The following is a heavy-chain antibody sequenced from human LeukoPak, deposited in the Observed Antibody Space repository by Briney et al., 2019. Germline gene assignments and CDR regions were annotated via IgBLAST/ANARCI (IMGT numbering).Heavy chain of an antibody. CDR1: GYSFTSYG. V-gene: IGHV1-18*01. J-gene: IGHJ4*02. Sequence: ASVKVSCKASGYSFTSYGLTWVRQAPGQGLEWMGWISAYNGNTNYAQKLQGRVTMTTDTSTSTAYMELRSLRSDDTAVYYCARAGSIAAAADFDYWGQGTLVTVSS. D-gene: IGHD6-13*01. CDR3: ARAGSIAAAADFDY. CDR2: ISAYNGNT.